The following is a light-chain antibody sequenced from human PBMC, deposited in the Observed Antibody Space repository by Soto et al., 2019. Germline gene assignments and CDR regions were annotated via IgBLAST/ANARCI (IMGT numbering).Light chain of an antibody. CDR2: GAS. CDR3: QHYNDWVKT. J-gene: IGKJ2*01. V-gene: IGKV3-15*01. CDR1: QSVSSN. Sequence: EVEMTQSPATLSVSPGERATLSCRASQSVSSNLAWYQQKPGQAPRLLIYGASTRATGIPARFSGSGSGTEFTLTISSLQSEDFAVYYCQHYNDWVKTFGQGTKLEIK.